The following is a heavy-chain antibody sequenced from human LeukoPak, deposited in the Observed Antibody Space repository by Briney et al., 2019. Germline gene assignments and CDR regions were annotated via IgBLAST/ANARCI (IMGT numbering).Heavy chain of an antibody. CDR1: VGSISIDY. Sequence: PSETLSLTCTVSVGSISIDYWRWIRPPPREGLAWVGYIYYSGSNNDNPSPMSRVTTPVDTSKPQSSLKRSSATAAHTAVYYCARYEYASHFDYWGQGTLVTVSS. CDR2: IYYSGSN. CDR3: ARYEYASHFDY. D-gene: IGHD2/OR15-2a*01. J-gene: IGHJ4*02. V-gene: IGHV4-59*01.